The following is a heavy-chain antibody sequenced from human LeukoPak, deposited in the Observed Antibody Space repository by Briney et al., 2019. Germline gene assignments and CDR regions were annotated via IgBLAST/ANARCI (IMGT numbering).Heavy chain of an antibody. V-gene: IGHV3-30-3*01. J-gene: IGHJ6*02. CDR1: GFTFSSYA. CDR3: ASADGDCTNGVCRSYYYYGMDV. CDR2: ISYDGSNK. D-gene: IGHD2-8*01. Sequence: PGGSLRLSCAASGFTFSSYAMHWVRQAPGKGLEWVAVISYDGSNKYYADSVKGRFTISRDNSKNTLYLQMNSLRAEDTAVYYCASADGDCTNGVCRSYYYYGMDVWGQGTTVTVPS.